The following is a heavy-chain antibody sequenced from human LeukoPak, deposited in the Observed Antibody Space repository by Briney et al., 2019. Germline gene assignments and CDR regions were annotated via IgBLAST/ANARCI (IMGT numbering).Heavy chain of an antibody. J-gene: IGHJ6*02. Sequence: PGGSLRLSCAASGFTFSSYWMSWVRQAPGKGLEWVANIKQDGSEKYYVDSVKGRFTISRDNAKNSLYLQMNSLRAEDTAVYYCAREGGGSYRYYGMDVWGQGTTVTVSS. CDR3: AREGGGSYRYYGMDV. CDR1: GFTFSSYW. D-gene: IGHD1-26*01. V-gene: IGHV3-7*01. CDR2: IKQDGSEK.